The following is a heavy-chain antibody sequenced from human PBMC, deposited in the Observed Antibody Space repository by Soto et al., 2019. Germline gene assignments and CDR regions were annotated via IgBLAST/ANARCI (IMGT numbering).Heavy chain of an antibody. D-gene: IGHD3-10*01. CDR2: MNPNSGNT. V-gene: IGHV1-8*01. CDR3: AITHLRFGEHHY. CDR1: GYTFTSYD. J-gene: IGHJ4*02. Sequence: QVQLVQSGAEVKKPGASVKVSCKASGYTFTSYDINWLRQATGQGLEWMGWMNPNSGNTGYAQKFQGRVTMTRNTSISTAYMELSRLRSEDTAVYYCAITHLRFGEHHYWGQGTLVTVSS.